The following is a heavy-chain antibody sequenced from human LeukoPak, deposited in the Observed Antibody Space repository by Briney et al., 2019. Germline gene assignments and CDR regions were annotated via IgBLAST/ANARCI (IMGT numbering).Heavy chain of an antibody. CDR3: ARELVAAATRFHYFGMDV. Sequence: EASVTVSCKASGYRFTGYALHWVRQAPGQRLEWIGWINAGNGSTKYSQKFQDRVTVIRDTSANTAYMELSNLRSEDTAEYYCARELVAAATRFHYFGMDVRGQGTTVTVSS. V-gene: IGHV1-3*01. D-gene: IGHD2-15*01. CDR2: INAGNGST. CDR1: GYRFTGYA. J-gene: IGHJ6*02.